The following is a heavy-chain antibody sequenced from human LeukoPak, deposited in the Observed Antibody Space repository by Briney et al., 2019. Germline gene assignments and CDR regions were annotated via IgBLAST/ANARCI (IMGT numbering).Heavy chain of an antibody. CDR2: ISGSGGST. CDR3: AKDGWNYYDSSGYSFDAFDI. D-gene: IGHD3-22*01. CDR1: GFTFSSYG. V-gene: IGHV3-23*01. J-gene: IGHJ3*02. Sequence: GGTLRLSCAASGFTFSSYGMSWVRQAPGKGLEWVSAISGSGGSTYYADSVKGRFTISRDNSKNTLYLQMNSLRAEDTAVYYCAKDGWNYYDSSGYSFDAFDIWGQGTMVTVSS.